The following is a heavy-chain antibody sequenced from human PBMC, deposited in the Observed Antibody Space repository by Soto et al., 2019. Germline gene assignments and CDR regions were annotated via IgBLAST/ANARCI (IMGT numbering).Heavy chain of an antibody. CDR3: ASDGNDYGDGWFDP. J-gene: IGHJ5*02. Sequence: QVQLVESGGGVVQPGRSLRLSCAASGFTFSSYGMHWVRQAPGKGLEWVAVIWYDGSNKYYADSVKGRFTISRDNSKNTLELQMNSLRAEDTAVYYCASDGNDYGDGWFDPWGQGTLVTVSS. V-gene: IGHV3-33*01. CDR2: IWYDGSNK. D-gene: IGHD4-17*01. CDR1: GFTFSSYG.